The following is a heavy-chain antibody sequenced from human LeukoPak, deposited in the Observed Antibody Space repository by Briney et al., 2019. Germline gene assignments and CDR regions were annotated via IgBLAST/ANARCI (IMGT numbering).Heavy chain of an antibody. D-gene: IGHD2-2*02. CDR3: AKVWGYCSSTSCYRDY. CDR2: ISYDGSNK. CDR1: GFTFSSYG. V-gene: IGHV3-30*18. Sequence: PGGSLRLSCAASGFTFSSYGMHWVRQAPGKGLEWVAVISYDGSNKYYADSVKGRFTISRGNSKNTLYLQMNSLRAEDTAVYYCAKVWGYCSSTSCYRDYWGQGTLVTVSS. J-gene: IGHJ4*02.